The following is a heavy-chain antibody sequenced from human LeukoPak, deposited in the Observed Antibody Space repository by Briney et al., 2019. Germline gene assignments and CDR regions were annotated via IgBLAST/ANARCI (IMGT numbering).Heavy chain of an antibody. CDR3: ARDDVLDGYNDY. J-gene: IGHJ4*02. CDR1: GYTFTSYD. Sequence: ASVKVSCKASGYTFTSYDINWVRQATGQGLEWMGWINPNSGGTNYAQKFQGRVTMTRDTSISTAYMELSRLRSDDTAVCYCARDDVLDGYNDYWGQGTLVTVSS. D-gene: IGHD5-24*01. CDR2: INPNSGGT. V-gene: IGHV1-2*02.